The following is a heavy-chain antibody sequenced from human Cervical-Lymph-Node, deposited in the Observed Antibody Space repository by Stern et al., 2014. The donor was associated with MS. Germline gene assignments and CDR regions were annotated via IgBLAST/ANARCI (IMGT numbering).Heavy chain of an antibody. Sequence: VQLEESGPGLVKPSQTLSLSCTVSGAPVNSGGYYWTWIRQVPGKGLEWIGYIHHRGANFYNPPLKSRVTISVDTSENQVSLMLSSVTAADTAVYYCAAIGPLMEGAAFDIWGQGTLVTVSS. CDR1: GAPVNSGGYY. J-gene: IGHJ3*02. D-gene: IGHD3-16*01. CDR2: IHHRGAN. CDR3: AAIGPLMEGAAFDI. V-gene: IGHV4-31*03.